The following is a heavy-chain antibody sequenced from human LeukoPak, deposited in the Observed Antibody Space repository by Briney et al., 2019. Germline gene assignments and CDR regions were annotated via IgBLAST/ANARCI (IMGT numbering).Heavy chain of an antibody. D-gene: IGHD2-8*02. J-gene: IGHJ4*01. CDR2: TDAGGSST. Sequence: GGSLRLSCAASELNFENHWMHWVRQVPGKGLEWVSRTDAGGSSTSYADSVRGRSSISRDNGKSTLYLQMNSLRVEDTAVYYCARGPPTGGGAYVGDYWGHGTLVTVSS. CDR1: ELNFENHW. CDR3: ARGPPTGGGAYVGDY. V-gene: IGHV3-74*01.